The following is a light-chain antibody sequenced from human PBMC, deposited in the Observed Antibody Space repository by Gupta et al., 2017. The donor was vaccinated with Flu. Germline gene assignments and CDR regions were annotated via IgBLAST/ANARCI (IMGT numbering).Light chain of an antibody. CDR3: SLYTSIGTVV. J-gene: IGLJ2*01. Sequence: GTAPKLMIYEVTNRPSGVPDRFSGSKSYNTASLTISGLQAEDEADYYCSLYTSIGTVVFGGGTKLTVL. CDR2: EVT. V-gene: IGLV2-18*01.